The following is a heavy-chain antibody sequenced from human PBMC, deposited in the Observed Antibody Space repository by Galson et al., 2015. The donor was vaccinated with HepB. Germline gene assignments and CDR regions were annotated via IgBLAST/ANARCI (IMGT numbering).Heavy chain of an antibody. Sequence: QSGAEVKKPGESLRISCKGSGYSFTSYWISWVRQMPGKGLEWMGRIDPSDSYTNYSPSFQGHVTISADKSISTAYLQWSSLKASDTAMYYRASAYCSCGSCPPPFGKDVWGPGATVTVFS. CDR1: GYSFTSYW. J-gene: IGHJ6*02. D-gene: IGHD2-15*01. V-gene: IGHV5-10-1*01. CDR2: IDPSDSYT. CDR3: ASAYCSCGSCPPPFGKDV.